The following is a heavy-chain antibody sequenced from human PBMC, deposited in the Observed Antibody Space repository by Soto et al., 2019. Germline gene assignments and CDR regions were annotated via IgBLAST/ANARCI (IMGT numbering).Heavy chain of an antibody. CDR2: IYYSGST. J-gene: IGHJ5*02. Sequence: SETLSLTCTVSGGSISSSSYYWGWIRQPPGKGLEWIGSIYYSGSTYYNPSLKSRVTISVDTSKNQFSLKLSSVTAADTAVYYCARTRYFDGIEMWFDPWGQGTLVTVSS. D-gene: IGHD3-9*01. CDR1: GGSISSSSYY. V-gene: IGHV4-39*01. CDR3: ARTRYFDGIEMWFDP.